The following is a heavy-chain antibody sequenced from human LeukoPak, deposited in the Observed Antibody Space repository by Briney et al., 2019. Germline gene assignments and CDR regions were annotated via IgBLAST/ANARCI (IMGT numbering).Heavy chain of an antibody. CDR1: GGSFSGHH. J-gene: IGHJ5*02. Sequence: SETLSLTCAVYGGSFSGHHWTWIHQPPGKGLEWIGEINHSGNTNYNPSLKSRVTLSVDTSKNQFSLKLSSVTAADTAVYYCARGSTYVSRGNWFDPWGQGTLVTVSS. CDR2: INHSGNT. V-gene: IGHV4-34*01. CDR3: ARGSTYVSRGNWFDP. D-gene: IGHD5/OR15-5a*01.